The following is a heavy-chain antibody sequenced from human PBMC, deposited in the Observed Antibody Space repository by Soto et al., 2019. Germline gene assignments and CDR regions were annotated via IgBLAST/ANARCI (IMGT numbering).Heavy chain of an antibody. CDR1: GFTFSSYG. CDR2: IWYDGSNK. Sequence: QVQLVESGGGVVQPGRSLRLSCAASGFTFSSYGMHWVRQAPGKGLEWVAVIWYDGSNKYYADSVKGRFTISRDNSKNTLYLQMNSLRAEDTAVYYCARGQLGPYNWNDGIYWGQGTLVTVSS. D-gene: IGHD1-20*01. CDR3: ARGQLGPYNWNDGIY. V-gene: IGHV3-33*01. J-gene: IGHJ4*02.